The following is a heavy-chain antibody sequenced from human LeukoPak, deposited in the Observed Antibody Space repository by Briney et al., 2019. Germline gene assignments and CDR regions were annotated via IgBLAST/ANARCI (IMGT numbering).Heavy chain of an antibody. CDR2: IYYSGST. J-gene: IGHJ4*02. CDR3: ARGRNGLGRLDY. CDR1: GGSISSSSYY. V-gene: IGHV4-39*07. D-gene: IGHD1-1*01. Sequence: PSETLSLTCTVSGGSISSSSYYWGWIRQPPGKGLEWIGSIYYSGSTNYNPSLKSRVTISVDTSKNQFSLKLSSVTAADTAVYYCARGRNGLGRLDYWGQGTLVTVSS.